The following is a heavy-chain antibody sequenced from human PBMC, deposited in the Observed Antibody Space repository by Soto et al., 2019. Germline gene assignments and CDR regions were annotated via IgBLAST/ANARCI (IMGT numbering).Heavy chain of an antibody. CDR1: GGTFSRYT. J-gene: IGHJ6*03. CDR2: IIPILGIA. V-gene: IGHV1-69*02. Sequence: SVKVSCKASGGTFSRYTVIWVRQAPGQGLEWMGRIIPILGIANYAQKFQGRVTITADKSTSTAYMELSSLRSEDTAAYYCARQSPERDYYYMDVWGKGTTVTVSS. CDR3: ARQSPERDYYYMDV. D-gene: IGHD1-1*01.